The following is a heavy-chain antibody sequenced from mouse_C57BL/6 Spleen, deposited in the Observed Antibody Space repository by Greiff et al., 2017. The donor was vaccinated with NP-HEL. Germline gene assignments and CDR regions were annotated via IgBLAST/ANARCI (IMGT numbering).Heavy chain of an antibody. Sequence: VQLQQSGAELARPGASVKLSCKASGYTFTSYGISWVKQRTGQGLEWIGEIYPRSGNTYYNEKFKGKATLTADKYSSTAYMELRSLTSEDSAVYFCARKGFTTVAYFDYWGQGTTLTVSS. D-gene: IGHD1-1*01. CDR3: ARKGFTTVAYFDY. V-gene: IGHV1-81*01. CDR2: IYPRSGNT. CDR1: GYTFTSYG. J-gene: IGHJ2*01.